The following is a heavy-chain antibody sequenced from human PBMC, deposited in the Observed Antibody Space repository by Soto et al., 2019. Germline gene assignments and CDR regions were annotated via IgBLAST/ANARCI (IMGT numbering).Heavy chain of an antibody. CDR2: IYYSGST. J-gene: IGHJ4*02. V-gene: IGHV4-61*01. CDR3: ARDGDTAMVGFDY. D-gene: IGHD5-18*01. Sequence: PSETLSLTCTVSGGSVSSGSYYWSWIRQPPGKGLEWIGYIYYSGSTNYNPSLKSRVTISVDTSKNQFSLKLSSVTAADTAVYYCARDGDTAMVGFDYWGQGTLVTVPS. CDR1: GGSVSSGSYY.